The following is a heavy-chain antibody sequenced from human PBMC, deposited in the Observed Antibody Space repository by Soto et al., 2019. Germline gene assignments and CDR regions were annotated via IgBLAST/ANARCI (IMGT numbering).Heavy chain of an antibody. J-gene: IGHJ5*02. Sequence: QVQLVESGGGVVQPGRSLRLSCVASGFTLSNTGMHWVRQAPGKGLEWVAMISHDGSNTYYGDSVKGRFTISRDNSWNTLYLQMDSLRPEDTYVYYCAKDWGSSGWFNWFDPWGQGTLVTVSS. V-gene: IGHV3-30*18. CDR1: GFTLSNTG. CDR3: AKDWGSSGWFNWFDP. CDR2: ISHDGSNT. D-gene: IGHD6-19*01.